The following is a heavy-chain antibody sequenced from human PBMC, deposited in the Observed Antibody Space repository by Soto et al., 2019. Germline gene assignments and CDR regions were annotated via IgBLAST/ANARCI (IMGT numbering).Heavy chain of an antibody. V-gene: IGHV3-64*01. CDR1: GFTFSSYA. CDR3: ARHRRQRAVAGTGGPDY. CDR2: ISSNGGST. D-gene: IGHD6-19*01. J-gene: IGHJ4*02. Sequence: GGSLRLSCAASGFTFSSYAMHWVRQAPGKGLEYVSAISSNGGSTYYANSVKGRFTISRDNSKNTLYLQMGSLRAEDMAVYYCARHRRQRAVAGTGGPDYWGQGTLVTVSS.